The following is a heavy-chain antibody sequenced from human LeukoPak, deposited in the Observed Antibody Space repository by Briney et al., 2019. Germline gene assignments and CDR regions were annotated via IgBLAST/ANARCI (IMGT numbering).Heavy chain of an antibody. CDR3: ARDPGIAAAGTVAGWFDP. Sequence: SETLSLTCTVSGGSISSSNYYWGWIRQPPGKGLEWIGSIYYSGSTYYNPSLKSRVTISVDTSKNQFSLKLSSVTAADTAVYYCARDPGIAAAGTVAGWFDPWGQGTLVTVSS. J-gene: IGHJ5*02. CDR1: GGSISSSNYY. CDR2: IYYSGST. V-gene: IGHV4-39*07. D-gene: IGHD6-13*01.